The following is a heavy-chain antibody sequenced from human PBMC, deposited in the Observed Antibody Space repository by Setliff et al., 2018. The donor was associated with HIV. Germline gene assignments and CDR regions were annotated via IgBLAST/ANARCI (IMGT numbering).Heavy chain of an antibody. CDR2: IYYSGST. V-gene: IGHV4-31*03. D-gene: IGHD2-2*01. CDR1: GGSISSGGYY. CDR3: ARVKGVYCSSVSCYPSWFDP. Sequence: PSETLSLTCTVSGGSISSGGYYWSWIRQHPGKGLEWIGYIYYSGSTYYNPSLKSRVTISVDTSKNQFSLNLSSVTAADTAVYYCARVKGVYCSSVSCYPSWFDPWGQGTLVTVSS. J-gene: IGHJ5*02.